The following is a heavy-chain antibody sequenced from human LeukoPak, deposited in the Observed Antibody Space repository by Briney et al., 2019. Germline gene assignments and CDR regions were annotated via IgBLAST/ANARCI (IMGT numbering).Heavy chain of an antibody. CDR1: GGSISSSSYY. CDR2: IYYSGST. V-gene: IGHV4-39*01. CDR3: ARLGGGGDIVTTWWPPFDY. Sequence: SETLSLTCTVSGGSISSSSYYWGWIRQPPGKGLEWIGSIYYSGSTYYNPSLKSRVTISVDTSKNQFSLKLSSVTAADTAVYYCARLGGGGDIVTTWWPPFDYWGQGTLVTVSS. D-gene: IGHD5-12*01. J-gene: IGHJ4*02.